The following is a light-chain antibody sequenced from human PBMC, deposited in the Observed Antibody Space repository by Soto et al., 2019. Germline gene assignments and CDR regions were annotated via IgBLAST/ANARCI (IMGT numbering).Light chain of an antibody. J-gene: IGLJ2*01. CDR1: SSDVGGYNS. CDR2: EVS. V-gene: IGLV2-8*01. Sequence: QSALTQPPSASGSPGQSVTISCTGTSSDVGGYNSVSWYQQHPGKAPKLMIYEVSKRPSGVPGRFSGSKSGNTASLTVSGLQAEDEADYYCSSYAGSTNYVLFGGGTKVTVL. CDR3: SSYAGSTNYVL.